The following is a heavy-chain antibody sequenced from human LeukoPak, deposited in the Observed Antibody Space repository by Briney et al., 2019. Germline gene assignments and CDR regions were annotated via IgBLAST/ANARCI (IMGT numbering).Heavy chain of an antibody. V-gene: IGHV1-18*01. CDR1: GYTFTSYG. J-gene: IGHJ3*02. D-gene: IGHD4-17*01. CDR3: ARDHSDGDQLNLDAFDI. CDR2: ISAYNGNT. Sequence: GASVKVSCKASGYTFTSYGISWVRQAPGQGLEWMGWISAYNGNTNYAQKLQGRVTMTTDTSTSTAYMELRSLRSDDTAVYYCARDHSDGDQLNLDAFDIWGQGTMVTVSS.